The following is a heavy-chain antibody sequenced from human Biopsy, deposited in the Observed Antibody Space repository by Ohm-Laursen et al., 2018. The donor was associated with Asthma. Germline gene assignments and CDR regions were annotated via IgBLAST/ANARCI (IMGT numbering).Heavy chain of an antibody. V-gene: IGHV3-7*01. CDR1: GFTFGDYW. D-gene: IGHD3-22*01. J-gene: IGHJ4*02. CDR2: IKHDGSEK. Sequence: SLRLSCTASGFTFGDYWMSWVRQVPGKGLEWVANIKHDGSEKNHVDSLKGRFTISRDNAKNSLYLQMNSLRAEDTAVYYCAKVRSDWVITESFDYWGQGVLVTVSS. CDR3: AKVRSDWVITESFDY.